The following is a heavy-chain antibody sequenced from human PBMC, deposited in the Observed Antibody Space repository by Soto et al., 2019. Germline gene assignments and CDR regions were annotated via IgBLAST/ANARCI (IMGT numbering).Heavy chain of an antibody. V-gene: IGHV1-69*01. CDR2: IIPIFGTA. Sequence: QVQLVQSGAEVKKPGSSVKVSCKASGGTFSSYAISWVRQAPGQGLEWMGGIIPIFGTANYAQKFQGRVTITADETMSTAYMELSSLRSEDRAVYYCARVRRPTVTTFYYYYDMDVWGQGTTVTVCS. D-gene: IGHD4-4*01. J-gene: IGHJ6*02. CDR1: GGTFSSYA. CDR3: ARVRRPTVTTFYYYYDMDV.